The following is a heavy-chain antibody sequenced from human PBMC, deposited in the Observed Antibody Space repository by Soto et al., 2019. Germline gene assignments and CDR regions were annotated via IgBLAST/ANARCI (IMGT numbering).Heavy chain of an antibody. J-gene: IGHJ6*02. CDR3: ARGRVTIFGVLRYYYGMDV. V-gene: IGHV1-8*01. D-gene: IGHD3-3*01. Sequence: GASVKVSCKASGYTFTSYDINWVRQATGQGLEWMGWMNPNSGNTGYAQKFQGRVTMTRNTSISTAYMELSSLRSEDTAVYYCARGRVTIFGVLRYYYGMDVWGQGTTVTVSS. CDR2: MNPNSGNT. CDR1: GYTFTSYD.